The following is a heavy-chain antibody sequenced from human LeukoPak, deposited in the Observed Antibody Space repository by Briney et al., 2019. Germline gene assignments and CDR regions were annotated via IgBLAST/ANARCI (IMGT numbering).Heavy chain of an antibody. Sequence: GGSLRLSCAASGFTFNSYAMSWVRQAPGKGLEWVSAISGSGGSTYYADSVKGRFTISRDNSKNTLYLQMNSLRAEDTAVYYCAKSRIAAAGTLVDYWGQGTLVTVSS. V-gene: IGHV3-23*01. J-gene: IGHJ4*02. CDR2: ISGSGGST. D-gene: IGHD6-13*01. CDR1: GFTFNSYA. CDR3: AKSRIAAAGTLVDY.